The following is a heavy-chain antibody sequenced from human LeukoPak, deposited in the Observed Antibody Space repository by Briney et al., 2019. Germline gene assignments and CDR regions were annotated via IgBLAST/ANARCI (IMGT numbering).Heavy chain of an antibody. Sequence: KPSETLSLTCTVSGGSISSYYWSWIRQPAGKGLKGIGRIYTSGSTNYNPSLKSRVTMSVDTSKNQFSLKLSSVTAADTAVYYCARAPMVRGTKLNYYMDVWGKGTTVTVSS. CDR1: GGSISSYY. D-gene: IGHD3-10*01. CDR2: IYTSGST. V-gene: IGHV4-4*07. J-gene: IGHJ6*03. CDR3: ARAPMVRGTKLNYYMDV.